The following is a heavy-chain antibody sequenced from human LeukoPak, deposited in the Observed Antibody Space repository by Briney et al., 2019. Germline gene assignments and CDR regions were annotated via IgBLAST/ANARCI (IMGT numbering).Heavy chain of an antibody. Sequence: PGGSLRPSFAAPGFPFINNYMSWVRQAPGRGLGRVSVIYRGGATYYADSVGGRFTVSRDNSKNTVYLQMNSLRAGHTAISYRVREVGGPSVYWG. CDR3: VREVGGPSVY. V-gene: IGHV3-53*01. CDR1: GFPFINNY. CDR2: IYRGGAT. J-gene: IGHJ4*01.